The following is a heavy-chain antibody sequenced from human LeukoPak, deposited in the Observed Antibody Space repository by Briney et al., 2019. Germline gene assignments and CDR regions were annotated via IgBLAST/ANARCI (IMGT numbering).Heavy chain of an antibody. CDR2: ITSSGDGT. J-gene: IGHJ4*02. CDR1: GFTFSIYA. V-gene: IGHV3-23*01. D-gene: IGHD3-22*01. Sequence: PGGSLRLSCAASGFTFSIYAMSWVRQAPGKGLQWVSSITSSGDGTYYGDSVKGRFTISRDNSENMLYLQMNSLRVEDTAVYFCAKDRPNYYGSNGHYYRRDGDYWGQGTLVTVSS. CDR3: AKDRPNYYGSNGHYYRRDGDY.